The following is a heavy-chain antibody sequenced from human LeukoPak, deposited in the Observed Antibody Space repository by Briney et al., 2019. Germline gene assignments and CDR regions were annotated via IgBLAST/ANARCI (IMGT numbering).Heavy chain of an antibody. D-gene: IGHD1-26*01. Sequence: PGGSLRLSCAASGFTFSSYSMNWVRQAPGKGLEWVSYISSSSSTIYYADSVKGRFTISRDNAKNSLYLQMNSLRDEDTAVYYCARGSVGWELLLGAFDIWGQGTMVTVSS. V-gene: IGHV3-48*02. CDR2: ISSSSSTI. J-gene: IGHJ3*02. CDR1: GFTFSSYS. CDR3: ARGSVGWELLLGAFDI.